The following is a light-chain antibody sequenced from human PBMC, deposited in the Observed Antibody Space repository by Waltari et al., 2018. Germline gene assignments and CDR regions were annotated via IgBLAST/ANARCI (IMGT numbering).Light chain of an antibody. CDR1: QSISSY. V-gene: IGKV1-39*01. Sequence: DIQMTQSPSSLSASVGDRVTITCRASQSISSYLNWYQQKPGKASKLLIYAASSLQSGVPSRFRGSGSGTDFTLTISSLQPEDFATYYCQQSYSTPRTFGPGTKVDIK. J-gene: IGKJ3*01. CDR3: QQSYSTPRT. CDR2: AAS.